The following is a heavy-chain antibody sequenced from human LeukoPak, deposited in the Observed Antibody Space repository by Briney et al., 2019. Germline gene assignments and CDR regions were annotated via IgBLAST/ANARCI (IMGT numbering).Heavy chain of an antibody. V-gene: IGHV3-21*01. CDR2: ISSSSSYI. CDR1: GFTFSSYS. D-gene: IGHD5-24*01. J-gene: IGHJ4*02. Sequence: PGGSLRLSCAASGFTFSSYSMNWVRQAPGKGLEWVSSISSSSSYIYYADSVKGRFTISRDNAKNSLYLQMNSLRAEDTAVYYCARTREMATVYFDYWGQGTLVTVSS. CDR3: ARTREMATVYFDY.